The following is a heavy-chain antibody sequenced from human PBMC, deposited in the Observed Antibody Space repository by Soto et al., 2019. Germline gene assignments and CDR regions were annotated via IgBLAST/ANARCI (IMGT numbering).Heavy chain of an antibody. Sequence: GGSLRLSCAASGFTFSSYAMSWVRQAPGKGLEWVSAISGSGGSTYYADSVKGRFTISRDNAKNTLYLEMNSLRVEDTADYYFLRGPIHYYYKDVWGKGTTVTLSS. CDR3: LRGPIHYYYKDV. CDR2: ISGSGGST. CDR1: GFTFSSYA. J-gene: IGHJ6*03. V-gene: IGHV3-23*01.